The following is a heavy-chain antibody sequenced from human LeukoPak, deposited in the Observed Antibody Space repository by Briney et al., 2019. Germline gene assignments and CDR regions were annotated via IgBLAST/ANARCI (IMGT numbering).Heavy chain of an antibody. CDR1: GFTFSSYA. J-gene: IGHJ6*03. D-gene: IGHD7-27*01. CDR2: ISGSGGST. Sequence: GGSLRLSCAASGFTFSSYAMSWVRQAPGKGLEWASAISGSGGSTYYADSVKGRFTISRDNSKNTLYLQMNSLRAEDTAVYYYAKESLGRYYYYYMDVWGKGTTVTVSS. CDR3: AKESLGRYYYYYMDV. V-gene: IGHV3-23*01.